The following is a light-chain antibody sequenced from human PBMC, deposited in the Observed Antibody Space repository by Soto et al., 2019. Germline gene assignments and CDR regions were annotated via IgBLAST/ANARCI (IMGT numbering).Light chain of an antibody. CDR2: AAS. Sequence: EIVLTQSPGTLSLSPGESATLSCRATQSVSATYLAWYQQKPGQAPRLLIYAASSRATNIPDKFNDSRTGKVFTLSISRLEPEDFATYYCQQSYSTPPTFGQGTKV. V-gene: IGKV3-20*01. J-gene: IGKJ1*01. CDR1: QSVSATY. CDR3: QQSYSTPPT.